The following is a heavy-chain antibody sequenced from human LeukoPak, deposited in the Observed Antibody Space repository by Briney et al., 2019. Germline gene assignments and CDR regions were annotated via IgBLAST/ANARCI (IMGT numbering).Heavy chain of an antibody. CDR2: INSGSGYTK. CDR3: AREIIEVPGSFDY. V-gene: IGHV3-11*04. Sequence: GGSLRLSCAAPGFTFSDYFISWIRQTPGKGLEWISYINSGSGYTKYYADSVKGRFTISRDNARNSVYLQMNSLRAEDTAVYYCAREIIEVPGSFDYWGQGILVTVSS. D-gene: IGHD6-19*01. CDR1: GFTFSDYF. J-gene: IGHJ4*02.